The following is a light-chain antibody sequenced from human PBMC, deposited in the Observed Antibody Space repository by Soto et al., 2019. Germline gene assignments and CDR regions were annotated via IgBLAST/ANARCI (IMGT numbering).Light chain of an antibody. CDR2: EVS. V-gene: IGLV2-14*01. Sequence: QSVLTQPASVSGSLGQSITISCTGTSSDVGGYNYVSWYQQHPGKAPKLMIHEVSNRPSGVSNRFSGSKSGNTASLTISGLQAEDEADYYCSSYTSSSFVVFGGGTKVTVL. J-gene: IGLJ2*01. CDR1: SSDVGGYNY. CDR3: SSYTSSSFVV.